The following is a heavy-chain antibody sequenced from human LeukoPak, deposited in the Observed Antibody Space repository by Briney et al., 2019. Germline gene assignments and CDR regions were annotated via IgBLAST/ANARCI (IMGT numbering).Heavy chain of an antibody. CDR3: ASEEVVPTAMGIDY. CDR2: IYHSGTT. J-gene: IGHJ4*02. CDR1: GGSISSGGYS. D-gene: IGHD2-2*01. V-gene: IGHV4-30-2*01. Sequence: SETLSLTCAVSGGSISSGGYSWSWIRQPPGKGLEWIGYIYHSGTTYYNPSLRSRVTISVDRSKNLFSLNLNSVTAADTAVYYCASEEVVPTAMGIDYWGQGTLVTVSS.